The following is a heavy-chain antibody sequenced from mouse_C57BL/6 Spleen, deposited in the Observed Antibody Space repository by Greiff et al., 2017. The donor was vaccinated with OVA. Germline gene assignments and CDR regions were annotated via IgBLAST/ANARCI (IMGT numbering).Heavy chain of an antibody. CDR2: IYPRSGNT. Sequence: QVQLKESGAELARPGASVTLSCKASGYTFTSYGISWVKQSTGQGLEWIGEIYPRSGNTYYNEQFKGKATLTADKSSSTAYMELRSLTSEDSAVYFCARWDYYGSSPWYFDYWGQGTTLTVSS. V-gene: IGHV1-81*01. CDR3: ARWDYYGSSPWYFDY. D-gene: IGHD1-1*01. CDR1: GYTFTSYG. J-gene: IGHJ2*01.